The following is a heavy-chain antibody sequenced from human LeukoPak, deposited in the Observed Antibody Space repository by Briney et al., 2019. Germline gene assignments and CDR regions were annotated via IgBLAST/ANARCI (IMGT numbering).Heavy chain of an antibody. D-gene: IGHD3-22*01. CDR3: ARHYGSSGYHTIDF. CDR2: IYSGGTT. V-gene: IGHV3-66*02. Sequence: GRSLRLSCAASGFTVSSNSMSWVRQAPGKGLEWVSIIYSGGTTYYADSVKGRFTISRDNSKNTLYLQINSLRAEDTAVYYCARHYGSSGYHTIDFWGQGTLVTVSS. J-gene: IGHJ4*02. CDR1: GFTVSSNS.